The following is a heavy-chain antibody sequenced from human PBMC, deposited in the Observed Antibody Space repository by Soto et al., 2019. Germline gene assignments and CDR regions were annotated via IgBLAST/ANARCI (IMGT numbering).Heavy chain of an antibody. V-gene: IGHV3-74*01. Sequence: EVQLVESGGGLVQPGGSLRLSCAASGFTFSSYWMHWVRQAPGKGLVWVSRINSDGSRTSYADSVKGRFTISRDNAKNTVYLQMNSLSAEGTAVYYCARIGTGYYYMDVWGKGTTVIVSS. CDR3: ARIGTGYYYMDV. CDR1: GFTFSSYW. D-gene: IGHD1-1*01. CDR2: INSDGSRT. J-gene: IGHJ6*03.